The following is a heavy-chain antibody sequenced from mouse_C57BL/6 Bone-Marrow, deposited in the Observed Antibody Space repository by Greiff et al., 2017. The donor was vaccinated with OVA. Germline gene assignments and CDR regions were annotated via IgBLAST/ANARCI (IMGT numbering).Heavy chain of an antibody. CDR2: IDPENGDT. CDR1: GFNIKDDY. Sequence: VQLKESGAELVRPGASVKLSCTASGFNIKDDYMHWVKQRPEQGLEWIGWIDPENGDTEYASKFQGKATITADPSSNTAYLQLSSLTSEDTAIDYCTTNFDYWGQGTTLTVSS. V-gene: IGHV14-4*01. J-gene: IGHJ2*01. CDR3: TTNFDY.